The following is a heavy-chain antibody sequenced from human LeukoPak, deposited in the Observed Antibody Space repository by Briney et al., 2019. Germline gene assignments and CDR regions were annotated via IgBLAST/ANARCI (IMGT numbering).Heavy chain of an antibody. CDR2: IYYSGST. V-gene: IGHV4-39*07. Sequence: SETLSLTCTVSGGSISSSSYYWGWIRQPPGKGLEWIGSIYYSGSTYYNPSLKSRVTISVDTSKNQFSLKLSSVTAADTAVYYCARVSPLNYGDYGRPWGKSLYYFDYWGQGTLVTVSS. D-gene: IGHD4-17*01. CDR1: GGSISSSSYY. J-gene: IGHJ4*02. CDR3: ARVSPLNYGDYGRPWGKSLYYFDY.